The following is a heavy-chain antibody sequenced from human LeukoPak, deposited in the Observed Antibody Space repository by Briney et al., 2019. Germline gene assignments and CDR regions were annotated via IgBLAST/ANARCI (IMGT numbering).Heavy chain of an antibody. D-gene: IGHD3-9*01. J-gene: IGHJ6*02. CDR2: ISGGGGSA. Sequence: PGGSLRLSCAASGFTFSNYGMSWVRQAPGKGLEWVSAISGGGGSAYYADSVKGRFTISRDNPKNTLYLQMNSLRAEDTAVYYCARDQLRYFDWLLYSGAPGYYYYYGMDVWGQGTTVTVSS. CDR1: GFTFSNYG. CDR3: ARDQLRYFDWLLYSGAPGYYYYYGMDV. V-gene: IGHV3-23*01.